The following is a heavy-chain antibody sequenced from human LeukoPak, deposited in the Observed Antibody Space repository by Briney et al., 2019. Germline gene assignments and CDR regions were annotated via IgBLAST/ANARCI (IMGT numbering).Heavy chain of an antibody. D-gene: IGHD6-19*01. CDR1: GFTFSSYW. CDR2: INSDGSST. Sequence: GGSLRLSCAASGFTFSSYWMHWVRQAPGKGLVGVSRINSDGSSTSYADSVKGRFTISRDNAKNTLYLQMNSLRAEDTAVYYCASGDSSGWYSFVDYWGQGTLVTVSS. J-gene: IGHJ4*02. CDR3: ASGDSSGWYSFVDY. V-gene: IGHV3-74*01.